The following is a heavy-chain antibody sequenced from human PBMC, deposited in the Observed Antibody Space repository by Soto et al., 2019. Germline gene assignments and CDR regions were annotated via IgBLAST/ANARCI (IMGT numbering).Heavy chain of an antibody. Sequence: GGSLRLSCAASGFTFSDYAMSWVRQAPGKGLEWVSTITGSGGSTHYADSVKGRFTISRDTSKNTLSLQMNSLRAEDTAVYYCAKAWTGNWYFDLWGRGTLVTVSS. CDR1: GFTFSDYA. CDR2: ITGSGGST. D-gene: IGHD5-12*01. J-gene: IGHJ2*01. V-gene: IGHV3-23*01. CDR3: AKAWTGNWYFDL.